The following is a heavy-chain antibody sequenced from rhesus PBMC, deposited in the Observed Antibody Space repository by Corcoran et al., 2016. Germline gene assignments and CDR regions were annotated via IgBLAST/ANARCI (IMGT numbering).Heavy chain of an antibody. J-gene: IGHJ4*01. V-gene: IGHV3S5*01. CDR3: AKGQYNNFESYFDY. D-gene: IGHD4-23*01. CDR2: IDGGWSST. CDR1: GFTFSSYA. Sequence: EVQLVETGGGLVQPGGSLKLSCAASGFTFSSYAMSWVRQAPGKGLEWVSVIDGGWSSTTDPDDGKGRFTIARDNSKKTLSLQMNSLRAEDTAVYYCAKGQYNNFESYFDYWGQGVLVTVSS.